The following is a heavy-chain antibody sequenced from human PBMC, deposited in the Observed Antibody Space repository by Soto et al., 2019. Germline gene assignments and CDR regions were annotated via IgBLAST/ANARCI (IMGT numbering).Heavy chain of an antibody. CDR2: IYYSGST. J-gene: IGHJ5*02. CDR1: GGSISSYY. CDR3: AREGYGERKSWFDP. V-gene: IGHV4-59*01. D-gene: IGHD5-12*01. Sequence: SETLSLTCTVSGGSISSYYWSWIRQPPGKGLEWIGYIYYSGSTNYNPSLKSRVTISVDTSTNQFSLKLSSVTAADTAVSYCAREGYGERKSWFDPWGQGTLVTVSS.